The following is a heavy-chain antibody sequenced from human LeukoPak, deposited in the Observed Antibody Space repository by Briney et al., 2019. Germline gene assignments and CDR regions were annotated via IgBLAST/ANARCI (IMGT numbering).Heavy chain of an antibody. J-gene: IGHJ4*02. CDR1: GFTFSSYA. D-gene: IGHD4-23*01. V-gene: IGHV3-49*03. CDR2: IRSKAYGGTT. Sequence: GGSLRLSCAASGFTFSSYAMSWFRQAPGKGLEWVGFIRSKAYGGTTEYAASVKGRFTISRDDSKSIAYLQMNSLKTEDTAVYYCTRDQAGGNSDIDYWGQGTLVTVSS. CDR3: TRDQAGGNSDIDY.